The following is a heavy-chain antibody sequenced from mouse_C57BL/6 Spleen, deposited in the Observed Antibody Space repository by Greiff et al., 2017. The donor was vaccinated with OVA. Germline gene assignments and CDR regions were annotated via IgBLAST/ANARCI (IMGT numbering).Heavy chain of an antibody. V-gene: IGHV5-4*03. CDR2: ISDGGSYT. Sequence: EVMLVESGGGLVKPGGSLKLSCAASGFTFSSYAMSWVRQTPEKRLEWVATISDGGSYTYYPDNVKGRFTISRDNAKNNLYLQMSHLKSEDTAMYYCARLYSNDYYAMDYWGQGTSVTVSS. CDR1: GFTFSSYA. D-gene: IGHD2-5*01. CDR3: ARLYSNDYYAMDY. J-gene: IGHJ4*01.